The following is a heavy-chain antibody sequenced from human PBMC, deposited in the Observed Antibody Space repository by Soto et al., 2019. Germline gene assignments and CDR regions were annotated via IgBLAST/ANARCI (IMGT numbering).Heavy chain of an antibody. J-gene: IGHJ4*02. CDR2: INPDGSGE. CDR3: AREHSFGLDY. Sequence: EVQLVESGGGLVQPGGSLRLSCEASGFSFSGSWMTWVCQAPGRGLEWLAKINPDGSGEYYVDSVKGRFTISRDNARSSLFFQMHSLRDEDTAVYFCAREHSFGLDYWGQGTLVTVSS. CDR1: GFSFSGSW. V-gene: IGHV3-7*04. D-gene: IGHD2-15*01.